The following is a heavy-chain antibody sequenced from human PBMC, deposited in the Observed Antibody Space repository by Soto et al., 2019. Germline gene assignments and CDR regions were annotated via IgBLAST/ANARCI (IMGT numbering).Heavy chain of an antibody. J-gene: IGHJ3*02. CDR3: ARGWIGDLNDAFDI. D-gene: IGHD2-2*03. Sequence: GGSSRFSCAPSGFTFSRYPMHRVRQAPRQGMVSVSRINIYGSSTDYADSVKGRFTTSRDNAKNTLYLQMNSLRVEDTAVYYCARGWIGDLNDAFDIWGQAIMVTISS. V-gene: IGHV3-74*01. CDR1: GFTFSRYP. CDR2: INIYGSST.